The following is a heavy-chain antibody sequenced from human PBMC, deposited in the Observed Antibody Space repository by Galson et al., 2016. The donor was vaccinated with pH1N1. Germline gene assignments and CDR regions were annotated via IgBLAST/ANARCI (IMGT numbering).Heavy chain of an antibody. CDR3: ARWDHSAGYIVV. CDR2: TYYRARWYN. CDR1: GDSVSSHTSA. J-gene: IGHJ1*01. V-gene: IGHV6-1*01. Sequence: CAISGDSVSSHTSAWTWLRQSPSRGLEWLGRTYYRARWYNNYGVSVAGRISITPDTAKNQFSLQLKSVNPEDTAVYFCARWDHSAGYIVVWGQGTLGTVSS. D-gene: IGHD2-15*01.